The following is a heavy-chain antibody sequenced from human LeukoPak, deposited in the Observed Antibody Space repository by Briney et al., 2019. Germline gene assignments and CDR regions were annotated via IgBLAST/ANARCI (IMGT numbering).Heavy chain of an antibody. CDR2: IYYSGST. CDR3: ARSNSGWYYFDY. V-gene: IGHV4-39*07. D-gene: IGHD6-19*01. Sequence: SXYYWAWIRQPXGKGLXWIGSIYYSGSTYYNPSLKSRVTISVDTSKNQFSLKLSSVTAADTAVYYCARSNSGWYYFDYWGQGTLVTVSS. J-gene: IGHJ4*02. CDR1: SXYY.